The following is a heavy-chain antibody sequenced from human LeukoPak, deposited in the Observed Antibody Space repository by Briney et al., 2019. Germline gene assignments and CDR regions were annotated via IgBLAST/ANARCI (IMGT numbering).Heavy chain of an antibody. Sequence: GGSLRLSCAASGFTFSSYWMSWVRQAPGKGLEWVANIKQDGSEKYYVDSVKGRFTISRDNAKNSLYLQMDSLGAEDTAVYYCARLRYHDFWSGYWKYYYYMDVWGKGTTVTVSS. V-gene: IGHV3-7*01. CDR3: ARLRYHDFWSGYWKYYYYMDV. D-gene: IGHD3-3*01. J-gene: IGHJ6*03. CDR1: GFTFSSYW. CDR2: IKQDGSEK.